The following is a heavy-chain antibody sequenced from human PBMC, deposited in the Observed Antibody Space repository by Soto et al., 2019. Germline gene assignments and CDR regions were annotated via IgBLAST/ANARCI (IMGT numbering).Heavy chain of an antibody. D-gene: IGHD3-10*01. Sequence: GGSLRLSCAASGFTFSSYGMHWVRQAPGKGLEWVAVIWYDGSNKYYADSVKGRFTISRDNSKNTLYLQMNSLRAEDTAVYYCARDYYGSGSFDYWGQGTLVTVSS. CDR2: IWYDGSNK. V-gene: IGHV3-33*01. CDR3: ARDYYGSGSFDY. CDR1: GFTFSSYG. J-gene: IGHJ4*02.